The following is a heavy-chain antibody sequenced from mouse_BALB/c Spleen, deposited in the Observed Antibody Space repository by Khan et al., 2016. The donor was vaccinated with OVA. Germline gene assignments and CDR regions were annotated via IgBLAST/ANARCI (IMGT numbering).Heavy chain of an antibody. CDR2: INPSTGYI. CDR1: GYTFINYW. Sequence: QVQLQQSGAELAKPGASVKMSCKASGYTFINYWILWVKQRPGQGLEWIGYINPSTGYIEYTKNFKDKATLTADKSSSTAYMQLSSLTSEDSAVYYCARRGLRWDFDYWGQGTTLTGSS. CDR3: ARRGLRWDFDY. J-gene: IGHJ2*01. V-gene: IGHV1-7*01. D-gene: IGHD1-1*01.